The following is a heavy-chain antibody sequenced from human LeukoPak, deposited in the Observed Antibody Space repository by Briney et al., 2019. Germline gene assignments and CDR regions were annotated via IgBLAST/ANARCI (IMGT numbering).Heavy chain of an antibody. V-gene: IGHV3-53*01. CDR1: GFTFSSYA. CDR3: ARDFMLYRGVTDHDAFDI. Sequence: PGGSLRLSCAASGFTFSSYAMSWVRQAPGKGLEWVSVIYSGGSTYYADSVKGRFTISRDNSKNTLYLQMNSLRAEDTAVYYCARDFMLYRGVTDHDAFDIWGQGTMVTVSS. J-gene: IGHJ3*02. D-gene: IGHD3-10*01. CDR2: IYSGGST.